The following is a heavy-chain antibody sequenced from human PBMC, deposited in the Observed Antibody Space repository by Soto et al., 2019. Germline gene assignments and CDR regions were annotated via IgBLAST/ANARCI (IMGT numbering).Heavy chain of an antibody. Sequence: ASVKVSCKASGCTFSSYTISWVRQAPGQGLEWMGRIIPILGIANYAQKFQGRVTITADKSTGTAYMEMSSLRSEDTAVYYCARDSGIAVAGTWFDPWGKGTLGTVSP. CDR1: GCTFSSYT. D-gene: IGHD6-19*01. V-gene: IGHV1-69*04. CDR2: IIPILGIA. J-gene: IGHJ5*02. CDR3: ARDSGIAVAGTWFDP.